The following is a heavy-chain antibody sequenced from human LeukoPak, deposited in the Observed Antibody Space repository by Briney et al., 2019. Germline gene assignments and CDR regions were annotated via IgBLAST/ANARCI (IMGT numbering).Heavy chain of an antibody. V-gene: IGHV3-48*01. Sequence: GESLRLSCAASGFTFSSYSMNWVRQAPGKGLEWVSYISSSSTIYYTASVKSRFTISRDNAKNSLYLQMNSLRAEDTAVYCCASMGVWGQGTLVTVSS. D-gene: IGHD3-10*01. CDR2: ISSSSTI. J-gene: IGHJ4*02. CDR1: GFTFSSYS. CDR3: ASMGV.